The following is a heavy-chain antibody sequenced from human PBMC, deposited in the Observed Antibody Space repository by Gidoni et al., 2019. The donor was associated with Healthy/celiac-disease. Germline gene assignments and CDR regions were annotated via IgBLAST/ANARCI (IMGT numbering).Heavy chain of an antibody. CDR3: ARGRNSGFGEFQN. CDR2: IYYSGST. CDR1: CRSNSSGGYH. V-gene: IGHV4-31*03. D-gene: IGHD3-10*01. Sequence: QVQLQESGPGLVTPSQPLSLTCTVSCRSNSSGGYHWSWIRQHPGKGLEWIGYIYYSGSTYYNPSLKSRVTISVDTSKNQFSLKLSSVTAADTAVYYCARGRNSGFGEFQNWGQGTLVTVSS. J-gene: IGHJ4*02.